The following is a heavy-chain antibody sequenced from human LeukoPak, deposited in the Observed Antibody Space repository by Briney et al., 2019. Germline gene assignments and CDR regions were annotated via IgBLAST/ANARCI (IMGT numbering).Heavy chain of an antibody. J-gene: IGHJ6*03. CDR3: AKGGEWLISSAYYYYYMDV. D-gene: IGHD6-19*01. CDR1: GFTVSSNY. V-gene: IGHV3-66*01. Sequence: PGGSLRLSCAASGFTVSSNYMSWVRQAPGKGLEWVSVIYSGGSTYYADSVKGRFTISRDNSKNTLYLQMNSLRAEDTAVYYCAKGGEWLISSAYYYYYMDVWGKGTTVTISS. CDR2: IYSGGST.